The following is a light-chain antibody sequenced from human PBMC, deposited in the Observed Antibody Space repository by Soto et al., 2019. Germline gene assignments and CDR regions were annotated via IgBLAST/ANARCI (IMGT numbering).Light chain of an antibody. J-gene: IGLJ7*01. CDR1: SSNIGNNV. CDR2: LDE. Sequence: QSVLTQPPSVSGAPGQRVTISCSGSSSNIGNNVVSWYQQLPGKAPKVLISLDEDLAPGVSDRFSGSKSGTSVSLAISGLQSEDEADYYCAAWDDSLNGVLFGGGAQLTVL. CDR3: AAWDDSLNGVL. V-gene: IGLV1-36*01.